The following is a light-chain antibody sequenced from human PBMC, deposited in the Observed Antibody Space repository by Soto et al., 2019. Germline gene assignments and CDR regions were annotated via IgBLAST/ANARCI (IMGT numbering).Light chain of an antibody. CDR2: WAS. V-gene: IGKV4-1*01. J-gene: IGKJ1*01. CDR3: QQYYSTPMT. Sequence: DIVMTQSPDSLAVSLGERATINCKSSQSVLYSSNTKTYLACYQQKPGQPHTLPTYWASAREALVPDRFSGSGFGTDFTLTVSCLQAEEVAVYECQQYYSTPMTFGQGTQVAIK. CDR1: QSVLYSSNTKTY.